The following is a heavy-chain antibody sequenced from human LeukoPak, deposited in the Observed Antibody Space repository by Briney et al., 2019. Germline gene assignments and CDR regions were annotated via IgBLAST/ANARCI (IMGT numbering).Heavy chain of an antibody. Sequence: GGSLRLSCAASGFTFSSYWMSWVRQAPGKGLEWVSNIKQDGSEKYYVDSVKGRFTISRDNAKNSLYLQMNSLRAEDTAVYYCARDLYSSSWYGGSWFDPWGQGTLVTVSS. J-gene: IGHJ5*02. CDR3: ARDLYSSSWYGGSWFDP. D-gene: IGHD6-13*01. CDR2: IKQDGSEK. CDR1: GFTFSSYW. V-gene: IGHV3-7*01.